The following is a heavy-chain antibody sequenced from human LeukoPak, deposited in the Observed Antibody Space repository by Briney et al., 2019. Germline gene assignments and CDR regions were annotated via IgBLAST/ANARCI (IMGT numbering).Heavy chain of an antibody. CDR1: RFTFSNYG. CDR3: TGNYYGSGSYADFDY. D-gene: IGHD3-10*01. J-gene: IGHJ4*02. V-gene: IGHV3-73*01. Sequence: PGGSLRLSCAASRFTFSNYGMHWVRQASGKGLEWVGRIRSTANGYATAYAASVKGRFTISRDDSKNTAYLQMDSLKTEDTAVYYCTGNYYGSGSYADFDYWGQGTLVTVSS. CDR2: IRSTANGYAT.